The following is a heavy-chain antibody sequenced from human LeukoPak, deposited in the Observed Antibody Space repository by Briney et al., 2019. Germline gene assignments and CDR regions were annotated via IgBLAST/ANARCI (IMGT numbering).Heavy chain of an antibody. J-gene: IGHJ4*02. V-gene: IGHV3-23*01. D-gene: IGHD3-10*01. CDR2: IRGSGDRT. CDR3: ARAMVRGVIPY. CDR1: GFTFSSYE. Sequence: GGSLRLSCAASGFTFSSYEMNWVRQAPGKGLEWVSAIRGSGDRTHYADSVKGRFTISRDNSRNIMNLQTDSLRPEDTALYYCARAMVRGVIPYWGQGTLVTVSS.